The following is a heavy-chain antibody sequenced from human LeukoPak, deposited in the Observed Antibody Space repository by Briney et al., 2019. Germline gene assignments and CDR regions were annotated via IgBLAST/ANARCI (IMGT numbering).Heavy chain of an antibody. CDR1: GFALSSHW. CDR3: ARNNGMDV. Sequence: PGGSLSLSCEASGFALSSHWMTWVRQVPGRGPEWVANVNRDGSETYYLDSVKGRFTISKDNAKNSLYLQMNSLRAEDTALYHCARNNGMDVWGQGTTVIVSS. CDR2: VNRDGSET. J-gene: IGHJ6*02. V-gene: IGHV3-7*03.